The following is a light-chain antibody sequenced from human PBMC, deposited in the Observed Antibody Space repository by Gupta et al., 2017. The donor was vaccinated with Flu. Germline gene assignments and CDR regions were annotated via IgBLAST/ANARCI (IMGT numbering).Light chain of an antibody. Sequence: QSALTQPASVSGSPGQSLAISCTGTSSDIGGYDYVSWYQQHPGKAPKLILFEVSRRPAGSSDRFSGSRFGNTASLIISELLAEDEAFYYCSSYTNANTVVVFGGGTKLTVL. CDR3: SSYTNANTVVV. CDR1: SSDIGGYDY. V-gene: IGLV2-14*01. J-gene: IGLJ2*01. CDR2: EVS.